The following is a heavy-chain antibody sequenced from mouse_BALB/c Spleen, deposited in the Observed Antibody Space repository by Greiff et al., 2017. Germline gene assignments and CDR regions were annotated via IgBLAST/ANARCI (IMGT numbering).Heavy chain of an antibody. Sequence: VQLVESGAELVRPGTSVKISCKASGYTFTNYWLGWVKQRPGHGLEWIGDIYPGGGYTNYNEKFKGKATLTADTSSSTAYMQLSSLTSEDSAVYFCARSRAWFAYWGQGTLVTVSA. V-gene: IGHV1-63*02. CDR2: IYPGGGYT. CDR3: ARSRAWFAY. CDR1: GYTFTNYW. J-gene: IGHJ3*01.